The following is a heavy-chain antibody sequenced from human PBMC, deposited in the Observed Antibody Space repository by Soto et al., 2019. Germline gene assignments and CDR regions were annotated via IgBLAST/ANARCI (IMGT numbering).Heavy chain of an antibody. D-gene: IGHD3-22*01. CDR2: IYWDDDR. Sequence: SGPTLVNPTQTLTLTCSFSGSSLSTNGVGVAWIRQPPGKALEWLALIYWDDDRRYNPSLKSRLTITKDTSKNQVVLIMTNMDPVDTATYYCAHSLIGYYYDSSGSNWFDPWGQGTLVTVSS. V-gene: IGHV2-5*02. CDR1: GSSLSTNGVG. J-gene: IGHJ5*02. CDR3: AHSLIGYYYDSSGSNWFDP.